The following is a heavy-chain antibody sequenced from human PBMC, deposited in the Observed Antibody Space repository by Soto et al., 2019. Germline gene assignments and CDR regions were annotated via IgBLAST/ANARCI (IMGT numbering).Heavy chain of an antibody. J-gene: IGHJ4*02. D-gene: IGHD2-15*01. Sequence: GGSLRLSCAASGFTVSGNYMSWVRQAPGKGLEWVSVIYSGGSTYYEDSVKGRFTISRNNSKNTLYLQMNSVRADETSVYYCARDQTSHGWSDYWGQGTLVTVSS. CDR1: GFTVSGNY. CDR3: ARDQTSHGWSDY. CDR2: IYSGGST. V-gene: IGHV3-53*04.